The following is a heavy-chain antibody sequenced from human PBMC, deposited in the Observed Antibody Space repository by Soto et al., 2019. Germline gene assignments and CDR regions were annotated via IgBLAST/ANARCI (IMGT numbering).Heavy chain of an antibody. V-gene: IGHV3-21*01. D-gene: IGHD1-26*01. CDR1: GFTFSSYS. CDR2: ISSSSSYI. Sequence: GGSLRLSCAASGFTFSSYSMNWVRQAPGKGLEWVSSISSSSSYIYYADSVKGRFTISRDNAKNSLYLQMNSLRAEDTAVYYCASDSGSYSARYYGMDVWGQGTTVTVSS. J-gene: IGHJ6*02. CDR3: ASDSGSYSARYYGMDV.